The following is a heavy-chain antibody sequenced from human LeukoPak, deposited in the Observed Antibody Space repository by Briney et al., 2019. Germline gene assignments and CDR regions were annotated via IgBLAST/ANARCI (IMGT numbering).Heavy chain of an antibody. Sequence: GGSLRLSCAASGFTFSSYSMNWVRQAPGKGLEWVSSISSSSSYIYYADSVKGRFTISRDNAKNSLYLQMNSLRAEDTAVYYCARDRSWDAEYFQHWGQGTLVTVSS. V-gene: IGHV3-21*01. J-gene: IGHJ1*01. CDR2: ISSSSSYI. CDR1: GFTFSSYS. D-gene: IGHD6-13*01. CDR3: ARDRSWDAEYFQH.